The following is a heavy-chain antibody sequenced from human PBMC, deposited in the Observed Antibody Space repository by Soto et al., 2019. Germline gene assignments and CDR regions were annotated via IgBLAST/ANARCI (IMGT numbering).Heavy chain of an antibody. V-gene: IGHV1-8*01. CDR3: ARDPFYGWFDS. CDR2: VTPDSGET. CDR1: GHTLASYD. Sequence: QVQLVKSGAEVRKPGASVKVSCKASGHTLASYDINWVRQATGQGLEWMGGVTPDSGETGYAQKFQGRVTMTWDISITTAYMELSSLRSHDTAVYYCARDPFYGWFDSWGQGTLVTVSS. J-gene: IGHJ5*01. D-gene: IGHD3-16*01.